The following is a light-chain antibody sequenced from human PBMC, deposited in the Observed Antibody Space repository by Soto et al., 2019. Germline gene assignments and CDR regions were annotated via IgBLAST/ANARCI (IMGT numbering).Light chain of an antibody. CDR1: QHISTY. J-gene: IGKJ1*01. CDR3: QQSSTIPRT. V-gene: IGKV1-39*01. CDR2: AAS. Sequence: DIQMTQSPSSLSASVGDRVTISCRSSQHISTYLNWYQHKPGKAPKLLVYAASTLQSGVPSRFSGSGSGTDFRLTISSLQPEDFATYYCQQSSTIPRTFGQGTKVDI.